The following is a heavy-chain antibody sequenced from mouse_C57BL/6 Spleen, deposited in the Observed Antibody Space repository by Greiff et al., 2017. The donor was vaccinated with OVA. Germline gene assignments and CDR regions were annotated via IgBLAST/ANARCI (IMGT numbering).Heavy chain of an antibody. Sequence: VMLVESGPGLVAPSQSLSITCTVSGFSLTSYAISWVRQPPGKGLEWLGVIWTGGGTNYNSALKSRLSISKDNSKSQVFLKMNSLQTDDTARYYCARAYYSNYSYWYFDVWGTGTTVTVSS. CDR3: ARAYYSNYSYWYFDV. V-gene: IGHV2-9-1*01. D-gene: IGHD2-5*01. CDR2: IWTGGGT. J-gene: IGHJ1*03. CDR1: GFSLTSYA.